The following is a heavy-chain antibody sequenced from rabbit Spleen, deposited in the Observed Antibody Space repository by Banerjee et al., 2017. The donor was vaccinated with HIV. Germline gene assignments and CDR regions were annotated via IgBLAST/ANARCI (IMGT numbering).Heavy chain of an antibody. V-gene: IGHV1S47*01. CDR3: AKYISGYLNL. J-gene: IGHJ4*01. CDR2: IKTGSGST. D-gene: IGHD4-1*01. CDR1: GFTLSSYS. Sequence: QEQLVESGGGLVTPGGSLTLSCKASGFTLSSYSMTWVRQAPGKGLEWIGWIKTGSGSTYYASWVNDRFTISRDTNENTVSLKMTSLTAADTATYFCAKYISGYLNLWGQGTLVTVS.